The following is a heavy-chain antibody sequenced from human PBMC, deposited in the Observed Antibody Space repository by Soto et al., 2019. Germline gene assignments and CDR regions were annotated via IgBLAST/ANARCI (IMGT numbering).Heavy chain of an antibody. Sequence: EVQLVESGGGLVKPGGSLRLSCAASGFTFSSYSMNWVRQAPGKGLEWVSSISSSSSYIYYADSVKGRFTISRDNAKNSLYLQLNSLRAEDTAVYYCARDGPPRGFDYWGQGTLVTVSS. CDR1: GFTFSSYS. CDR3: ARDGPPRGFDY. J-gene: IGHJ4*02. CDR2: ISSSSSYI. V-gene: IGHV3-21*01.